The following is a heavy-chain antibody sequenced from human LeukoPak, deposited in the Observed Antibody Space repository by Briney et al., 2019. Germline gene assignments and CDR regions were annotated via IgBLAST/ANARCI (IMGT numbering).Heavy chain of an antibody. D-gene: IGHD2-15*01. CDR1: GFTFSSYW. Sequence: GGSLRLSCAASGFTFSSYWMSWVRQAPGKGLEWVANIKQDGSEKYYVDSVKGRFTISRDNAKNSLYLQMNSLRAEDTVVYYCARDVGYCSGGSCLPDYWGQGTLVAVSS. CDR3: ARDVGYCSGGSCLPDY. J-gene: IGHJ4*02. CDR2: IKQDGSEK. V-gene: IGHV3-7*01.